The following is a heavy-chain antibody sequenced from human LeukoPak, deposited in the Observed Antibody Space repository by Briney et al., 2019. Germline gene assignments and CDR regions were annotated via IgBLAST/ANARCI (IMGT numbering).Heavy chain of an antibody. J-gene: IGHJ4*02. D-gene: IGHD2-2*02. CDR3: AKHSSTSCYTRGDY. CDR2: ISGSGGST. V-gene: IGHV3-23*01. Sequence: GGSLRLSCAASGFTFSSYAMSWVRQAPGKGLEWVSAISGSGGSTYYADSVKGRFTLSRHNSKNTLYLQMNSLRAEDTAVYFCAKHSSTSCYTRGDYWRQGTLVTVSS. CDR1: GFTFSSYA.